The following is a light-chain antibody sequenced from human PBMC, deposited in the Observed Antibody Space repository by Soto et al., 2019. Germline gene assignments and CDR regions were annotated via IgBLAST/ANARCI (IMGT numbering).Light chain of an antibody. CDR1: QGISSY. CDR3: QQLNTYPPWT. Sequence: DIQLTQSPSFLSASVGDRVTITCRASQGISSYLAWYQQKPGKAPELLIYAASTLQSGVPSRFSGSGSGTEFTLTISSLQPEDSATYYCQQLNTYPPWTFGQGTKVEIK. J-gene: IGKJ1*01. V-gene: IGKV1-9*01. CDR2: AAS.